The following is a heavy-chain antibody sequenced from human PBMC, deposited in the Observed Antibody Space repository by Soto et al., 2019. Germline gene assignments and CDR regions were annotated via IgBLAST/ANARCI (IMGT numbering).Heavy chain of an antibody. D-gene: IGHD3-10*01. J-gene: IGHJ5*02. CDR2: INPNSGGT. CDR3: AIDYYGSGSYYTRWGWFDP. Sequence: ASVKVSCKASGYTFTGYYMHWVRQAPGQGLEWMGWINPNSGGTNYAQKFQGRVTMTRDTSISTAYMELSRLRSDDTAVYYCAIDYYGSGSYYTRWGWFDPWDQGTLVTVSS. V-gene: IGHV1-2*02. CDR1: GYTFTGYY.